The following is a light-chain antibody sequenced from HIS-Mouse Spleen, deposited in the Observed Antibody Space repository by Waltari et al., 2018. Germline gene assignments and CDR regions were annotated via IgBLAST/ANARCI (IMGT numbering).Light chain of an antibody. J-gene: IGLJ3*02. CDR1: SSYVGSYNL. V-gene: IGLV2-23*01. CDR3: CSYAGSSTWV. CDR2: EGS. Sequence: SALTHPASVSGSPGQSITIPCTGTSSYVGSYNLVSWYQQHPGKAPKLMIYEGSKRPSGVSNRFSGSKSGNTASLTISGLQAEDEADYYCCSYAGSSTWVFGGGTKLTVL.